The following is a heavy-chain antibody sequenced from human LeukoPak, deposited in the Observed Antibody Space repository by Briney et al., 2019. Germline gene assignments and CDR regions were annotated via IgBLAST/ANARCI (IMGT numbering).Heavy chain of an antibody. CDR3: ARDHYYYDSSGYYIRAFDI. CDR1: GFTVSSNY. J-gene: IGHJ3*02. Sequence: GGSLRLSCAASGFTVSSNYMSWVRQAPGKGLEWVSVIYSGGSTYYADSVTGRFTISRDNSKNTLYLQMNILRAEDTAVYYCARDHYYYDSSGYYIRAFDIWGQGTMVTVSS. D-gene: IGHD3-22*01. V-gene: IGHV3-66*01. CDR2: IYSGGST.